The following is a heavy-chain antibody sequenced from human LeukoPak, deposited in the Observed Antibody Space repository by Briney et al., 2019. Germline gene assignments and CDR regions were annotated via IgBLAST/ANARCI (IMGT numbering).Heavy chain of an antibody. CDR2: IYYSGST. V-gene: IGHV4-31*03. CDR3: AREERTLHYYYGMDV. J-gene: IGHJ6*02. CDR1: GGSISSGGYY. Sequence: SQTLSLTCTVSGGSISSGGYYWSWIRQHPGKGLEWIGYIYYSGSTYYNPSLKSRVTISVDTSKNQFSLKLSSVTAADTAVYYCAREERTLHYYYGMDVWGQGTTVTVSS. D-gene: IGHD1-1*01.